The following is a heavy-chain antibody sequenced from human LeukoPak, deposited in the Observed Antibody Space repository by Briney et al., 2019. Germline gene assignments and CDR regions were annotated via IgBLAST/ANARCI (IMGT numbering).Heavy chain of an antibody. CDR2: IYYSGST. CDR3: TRSTSSFDY. CDR1: GVSISSYG. D-gene: IGHD2-2*01. Sequence: SETLSLTCTVSGVSISSYGWRWVRQPPGKGLEWIAYIYYSGSTNYNPSLKSRVTISVDTSKNQFALKLTSVTAADTAVYYFTRSTSSFDYWGQGTLVTVSS. J-gene: IGHJ4*02. V-gene: IGHV4-59*01.